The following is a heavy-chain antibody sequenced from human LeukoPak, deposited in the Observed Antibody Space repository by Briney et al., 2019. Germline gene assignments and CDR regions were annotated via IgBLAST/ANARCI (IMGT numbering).Heavy chain of an antibody. Sequence: SETLSLTCGVYGGSFSGYYWNWIRQPPRKGLEWLGEISHRVGTNYNPSLKSRVTMAIDTSKNQFSLKLSSVTAADTAVYYCARATPRILDAWGQGTLVTVSS. V-gene: IGHV4-34*01. CDR2: ISHRVGT. J-gene: IGHJ5*02. D-gene: IGHD2-15*01. CDR3: ARATPRILDA. CDR1: GGSFSGYY.